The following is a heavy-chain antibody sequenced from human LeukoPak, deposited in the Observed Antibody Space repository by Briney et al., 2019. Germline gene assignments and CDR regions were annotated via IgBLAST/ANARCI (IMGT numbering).Heavy chain of an antibody. CDR3: AKDPTHFRVWDDYDNTRLTY. Sequence: GSVKVSCKASGYTFTGYYMHWVRQAPGQGLEWMGWINPNSGGTNYAQKVQGRVTMTRDTPITTAYMELSRLKSDDTAVYYCAKDPTHFRVWDDYDNTRLTYWGQGTLVTVSS. D-gene: IGHD3-22*01. CDR1: GYTFTGYY. V-gene: IGHV1-2*02. J-gene: IGHJ4*02. CDR2: INPNSGGT.